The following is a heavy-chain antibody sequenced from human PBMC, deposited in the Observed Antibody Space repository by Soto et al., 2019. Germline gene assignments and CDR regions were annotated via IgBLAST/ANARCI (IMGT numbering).Heavy chain of an antibody. CDR2: IIPIFGTA. Sequence: SVKVSCKASGGTFSSYAISWVRQAPGQGLEWMGGIIPIFGTANYAQKFQGRVTITADESTSTAYMELSSLRSEDTAVYYCASGGYCSGGSCYGAERNDYWGQGTLVTVSS. J-gene: IGHJ4*02. CDR1: GGTFSSYA. V-gene: IGHV1-69*13. CDR3: ASGGYCSGGSCYGAERNDY. D-gene: IGHD2-15*01.